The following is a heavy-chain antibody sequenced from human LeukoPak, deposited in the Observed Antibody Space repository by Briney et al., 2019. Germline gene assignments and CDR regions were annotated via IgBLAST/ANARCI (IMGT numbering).Heavy chain of an antibody. J-gene: IGHJ4*02. CDR3: AGGGGYSSSWYGGYFDY. D-gene: IGHD6-13*01. V-gene: IGHV4-34*01. CDR2: INHSGST. Sequence: SETLSLTCAVYGGSFSGYYWSWIRPPPGKGLEWIGEINHSGSTNYNPSLKSRVTISVDTSKNQFSLKLSSVTAADTAVYYCAGGGGYSSSWYGGYFDYWGQGTLVTVSS. CDR1: GGSFSGYY.